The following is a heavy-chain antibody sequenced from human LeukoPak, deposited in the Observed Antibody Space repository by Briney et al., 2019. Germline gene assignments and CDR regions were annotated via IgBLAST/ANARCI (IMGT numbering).Heavy chain of an antibody. V-gene: IGHV4-59*11. CDR2: IFNSGST. CDR1: GGSINSHY. Sequence: PSETLSLTCSVSGGSINSHYWSWIRQPPGKRLEWIGYIFNSGSTNYNPSLRSRVTMSVDTSRDQFFLRLSSVTAADTAIYYCASRPAGTTWYGVFDYWSRGTLVTVSS. CDR3: ASRPAGTTWYGVFDY. D-gene: IGHD6-13*01. J-gene: IGHJ4*02.